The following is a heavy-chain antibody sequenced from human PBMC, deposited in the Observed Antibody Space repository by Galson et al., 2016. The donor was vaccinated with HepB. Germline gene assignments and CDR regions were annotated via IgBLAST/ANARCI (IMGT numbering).Heavy chain of an antibody. V-gene: IGHV4-31*03. CDR1: GASISSSSYF. D-gene: IGHD3-16*01. Sequence: TLSLTCTVSGASISSSSYFWGWIRQTPGKGLEWIGYIYYSGSTYYNPSVKSRVTISVDTSKNQLSLKLSSVTAADTAVYYCARVGGYYYNMDVWGKGTTVTVSS. CDR2: IYYSGST. CDR3: ARVGGYYYNMDV. J-gene: IGHJ6*03.